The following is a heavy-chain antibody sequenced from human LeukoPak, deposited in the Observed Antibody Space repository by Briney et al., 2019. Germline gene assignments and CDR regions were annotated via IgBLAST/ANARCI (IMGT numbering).Heavy chain of an antibody. D-gene: IGHD5-12*01. Sequence: ASVKVSCKASGYTLTVYYIHWVRQAPGQGLEWMGRINPNSGDTNFAQKFQGRVTMTRDTSISTAYMDLSGLRPDDTAVYYCATEGSGYTYGRGSYFDYWGHGILVTVSS. CDR3: ATEGSGYTYGRGSYFDY. J-gene: IGHJ4*01. V-gene: IGHV1-2*06. CDR1: GYTLTVYY. CDR2: INPNSGDT.